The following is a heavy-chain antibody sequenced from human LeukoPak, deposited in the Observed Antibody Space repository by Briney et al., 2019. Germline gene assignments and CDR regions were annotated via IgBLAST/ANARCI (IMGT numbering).Heavy chain of an antibody. CDR3: ARVGVESGSYYGFDY. V-gene: IGHV3-11*05. CDR1: GFTFKNAW. D-gene: IGHD1-26*01. CDR2: ISSSSSYT. J-gene: IGHJ4*02. Sequence: PGGSLRLSCAASGFTFKNAWMSWVRQAPGKGLEWVSYISSSSSYTNYADSVKGRFTISRDNAKNSLYLQMNSLRAEDTAVYYCARVGVESGSYYGFDYWGQGTLVTVSS.